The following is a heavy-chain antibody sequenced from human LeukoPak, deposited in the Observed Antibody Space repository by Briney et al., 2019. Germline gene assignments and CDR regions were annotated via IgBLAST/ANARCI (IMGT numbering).Heavy chain of an antibody. CDR3: ARLKRDDFWSGYSYYFDY. J-gene: IGHJ4*02. V-gene: IGHV4-59*01. Sequence: PSETLSLTCTVSGGSISSYYWSWIRQPPGKGLEWIGYIYYSGSTNYNPSLKSLVTISVDTSKNQFSLKLSSVTAADTAVYYCARLKRDDFWSGYSYYFDYWGQGTLVTVSS. CDR1: GGSISSYY. D-gene: IGHD3-3*01. CDR2: IYYSGST.